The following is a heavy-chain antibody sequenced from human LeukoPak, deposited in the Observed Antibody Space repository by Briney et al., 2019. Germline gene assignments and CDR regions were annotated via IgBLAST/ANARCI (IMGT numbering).Heavy chain of an antibody. CDR1: GASFSSYY. V-gene: IGHV4-59*01. CDR3: AREAAAGGSDDYYYYMDV. Sequence: PSETLSLTCAVYGASFSSYYWSWIRQPPGKGLEWIGYISYSGSTNYNPSLKSRVTISVDTSKKQFSLTLSSVTAADTAVYYCAREAAAGGSDDYYYYMDVWGKGTTVTVSS. J-gene: IGHJ6*03. D-gene: IGHD6-13*01. CDR2: ISYSGST.